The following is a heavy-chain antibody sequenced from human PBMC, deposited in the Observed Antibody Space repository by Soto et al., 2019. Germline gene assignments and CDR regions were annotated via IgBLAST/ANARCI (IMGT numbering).Heavy chain of an antibody. Sequence: GGSLRLSCEASGFTFSNYWMSWVRQAPGKGLKRVANIKQDRRAAWYVDSVKGRFTISRDNARKPLYLQMNSLRLEDTAVYYCARGDYHDTSGPFSDAFDVWGPGTMVTVSS. V-gene: IGHV3-7*04. CDR1: GFTFSNYW. J-gene: IGHJ3*01. CDR3: ARGDYHDTSGPFSDAFDV. CDR2: IKQDRRAA. D-gene: IGHD3-22*01.